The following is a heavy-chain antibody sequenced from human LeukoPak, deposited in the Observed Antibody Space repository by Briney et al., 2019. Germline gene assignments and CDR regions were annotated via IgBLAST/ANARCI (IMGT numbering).Heavy chain of an antibody. CDR2: IYPGDSDT. CDR3: ARGAARTTPDYYYFGLDV. CDR1: GYRFTDYW. D-gene: IGHD6-6*01. J-gene: IGHJ6*02. V-gene: IGHV5-51*01. Sequence: GESLKISCKGSGYRFTDYWIGWVRQMPGKGLEWMGIIYPGDSDTRYSPSFQGQVTISADKSINTAHLQWSSLKASDTAIYYCARGAARTTPDYYYFGLDVWGQGTTVRVSS.